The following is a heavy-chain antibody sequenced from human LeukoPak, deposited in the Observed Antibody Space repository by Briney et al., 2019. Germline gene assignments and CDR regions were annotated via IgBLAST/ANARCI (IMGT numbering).Heavy chain of an antibody. CDR3: ATLQVGEFDEYYFDY. V-gene: IGHV4-59*01. J-gene: IGHJ4*02. Sequence: PSETLSLTCTVSGGSISSYYWSWIRQPPGKGLEWIGYIYYSGSTNYNPSLKGRVTISVDTSKNQFSLKLSSVTAADTAVYYCATLQVGEFDEYYFDYWGQGTLVTVSS. CDR2: IYYSGST. CDR1: GGSISSYY. D-gene: IGHD1-26*01.